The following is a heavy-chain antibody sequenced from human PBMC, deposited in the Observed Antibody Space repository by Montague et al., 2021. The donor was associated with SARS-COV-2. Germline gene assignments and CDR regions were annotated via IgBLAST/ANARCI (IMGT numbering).Heavy chain of an antibody. J-gene: IGHJ4*02. CDR1: GFMFHLYA. CDR3: ARTYHYDSSGFPGPYYFDF. V-gene: IGHV3-30*17. D-gene: IGHD3-22*01. CDR2: ISYDGSNE. Sequence: SLRLSCAASGFMFHLYAMHWVRQAPGQGLEWVAVISYDGSNEFYADSVQGRFTISRDNSGNTVSLQMHSLRAEDTAVYYCARTYHYDSSGFPGPYYFDFWGQGTPGTVSS.